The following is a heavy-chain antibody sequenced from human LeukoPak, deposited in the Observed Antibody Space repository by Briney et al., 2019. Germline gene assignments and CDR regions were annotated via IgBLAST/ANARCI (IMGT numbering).Heavy chain of an antibody. CDR2: ISAYNGDT. Sequence: ASVEVPCKTSGFTFTSYGFSWVRQAPGQGLEWVGWISAYNGDTGYAQELQGRVTLTTDTSTATVYMELRSLRSDDTALYYCARKPTGRAFDIWGQGTMVTVSS. CDR3: ARKPTGRAFDI. D-gene: IGHD1-26*01. V-gene: IGHV1-18*01. CDR1: GFTFTSYG. J-gene: IGHJ3*02.